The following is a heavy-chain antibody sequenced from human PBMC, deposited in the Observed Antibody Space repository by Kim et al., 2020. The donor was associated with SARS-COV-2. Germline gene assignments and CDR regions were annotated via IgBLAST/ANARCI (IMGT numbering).Heavy chain of an antibody. D-gene: IGHD1-26*01. Sequence: GGSLRLSCAASGFTFSSYCMHWVRQAPGKGLEWVAVIKYDGSDKYYADSVKGRFTISRDNSKNTLYLQMNSLRAEDTAVYYCARPISGSYLGYFDYWGQGTLVTVSS. J-gene: IGHJ4*02. V-gene: IGHV3-30-3*01. CDR2: IKYDGSDK. CDR3: ARPISGSYLGYFDY. CDR1: GFTFSSYC.